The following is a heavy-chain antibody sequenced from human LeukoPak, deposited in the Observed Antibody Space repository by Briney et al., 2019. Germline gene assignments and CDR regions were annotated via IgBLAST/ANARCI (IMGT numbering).Heavy chain of an antibody. CDR1: GYTFTSYY. V-gene: IGHV1-2*02. CDR3: ARVYDIFGSGSHSDF. J-gene: IGHJ4*02. D-gene: IGHD3-10*01. Sequence: ASVKVSCTASGYTFTSYYIHWVRQAPGQGLEWMGWINPNSGDRNSAQKFQGRVTMTRDTSISTAYMELSRLRSDDTAMYYCARVYDIFGSGSHSDFWGQGTLVTVSS. CDR2: INPNSGDR.